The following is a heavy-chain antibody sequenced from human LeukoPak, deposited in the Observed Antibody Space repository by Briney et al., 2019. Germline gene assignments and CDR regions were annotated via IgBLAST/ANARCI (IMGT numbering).Heavy chain of an antibody. CDR1: GGSISSSSYY. CDR3: ARPGGSGSYYGY. J-gene: IGHJ4*02. D-gene: IGHD3-10*01. CDR2: IDYSGGI. Sequence: SETLSLTCTVSGGSISSSSYYWGWIRQPPGKGLEWIASIDYSGGIYYNPSLKSRVTISVDTSKNQFSLKLSSVTAADTAVYYCARPGGSGSYYGYWGQGTLVTVSS. V-gene: IGHV4-39*01.